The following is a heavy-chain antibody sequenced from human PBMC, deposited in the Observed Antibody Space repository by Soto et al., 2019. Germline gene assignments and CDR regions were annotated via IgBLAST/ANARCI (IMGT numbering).Heavy chain of an antibody. D-gene: IGHD4-17*01. J-gene: IGHJ4*02. Sequence: SETLSLTCTVSGGSISSYYWSWIRQPPGKGLEWIGYIYYSGSTNYNPSLKSRVTISVDTSKNQFSLKLSSVTAADTAVYYCASSTTVTLIWNYWGQGTLVTVSS. V-gene: IGHV4-59*01. CDR2: IYYSGST. CDR3: ASSTTVTLIWNY. CDR1: GGSISSYY.